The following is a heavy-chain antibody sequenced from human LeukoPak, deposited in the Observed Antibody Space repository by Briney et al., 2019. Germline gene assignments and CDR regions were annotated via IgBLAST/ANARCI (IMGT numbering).Heavy chain of an antibody. V-gene: IGHV4-30-4*08. CDR2: IYYSGST. D-gene: IGHD3-3*01. J-gene: IGHJ4*02. Sequence: SETLSLTCTVSGGSISSGDYYWSWIRQPPGKGLEWIGYIYYSGSTYYNPSLKSRVTISVDTSKNQFSLKLSSVTAADTAVYYCASGPSFITIFCWGQGTLVTVSS. CDR1: GGSISSGDYY. CDR3: ASGPSFITIFC.